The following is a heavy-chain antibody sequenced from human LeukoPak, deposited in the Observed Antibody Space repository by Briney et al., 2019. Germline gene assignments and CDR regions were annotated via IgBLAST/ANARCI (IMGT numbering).Heavy chain of an antibody. CDR3: ARVMGYYYDSSGYRFDY. V-gene: IGHV1-18*01. Sequence: GASVKVSCKASGYTFTSYGISWVRQAPGQGLEWMGWISAYNGNTNYAQKLQGRVTMTTDTSTSTAYMELRSLRSDDTAVYYCARVMGYYYDSSGYRFDYWGQGTLVTVSS. J-gene: IGHJ4*02. CDR2: ISAYNGNT. CDR1: GYTFTSYG. D-gene: IGHD3-22*01.